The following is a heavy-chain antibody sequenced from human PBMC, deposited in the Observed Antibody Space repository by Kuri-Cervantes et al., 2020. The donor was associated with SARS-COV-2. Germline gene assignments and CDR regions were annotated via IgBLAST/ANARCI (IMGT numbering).Heavy chain of an antibody. Sequence: GFLRLSCAASGFTFSSYSMNWVRQAPGKGLEWVSYISSSSTIYYADSVKGRFTISRDNAKNSLYLQMNSLRAEDTAVYYCARGMGRYSSSFDYWGQGTLVTVSS. D-gene: IGHD6-6*01. V-gene: IGHV3-48*01. CDR1: GFTFSSYS. J-gene: IGHJ4*02. CDR3: ARGMGRYSSSFDY. CDR2: ISSSSTI.